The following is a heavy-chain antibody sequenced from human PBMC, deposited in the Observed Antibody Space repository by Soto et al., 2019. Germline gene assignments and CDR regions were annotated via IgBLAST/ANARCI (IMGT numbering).Heavy chain of an antibody. CDR2: ISSSGSTI. Sequence: EGSLRLSCAAPGFTFSSYEMNWVRQAPGKGLEWVSYISSSGSTIYYADSVKGRFTISRDNAKNSLYLQMNSLRAEDTAVYYCARETGYYGNSDYWGQGTLVTVSS. D-gene: IGHD3-3*01. CDR1: GFTFSSYE. CDR3: ARETGYYGNSDY. V-gene: IGHV3-48*03. J-gene: IGHJ4*02.